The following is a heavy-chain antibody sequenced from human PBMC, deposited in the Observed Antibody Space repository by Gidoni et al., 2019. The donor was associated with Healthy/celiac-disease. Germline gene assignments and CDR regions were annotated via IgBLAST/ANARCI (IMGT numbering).Heavy chain of an antibody. J-gene: IGHJ5*02. CDR3: AHRRSSGSYSVCFAP. V-gene: IGHV2-5*01. Sequence: QITLKESGPTLVKPTQTLTLTCTFSGFSLSTSGVGVGWIRQPPGKALEWLALISWNDDKRYSPSLKGRLTITKDTPKNQVVLTMTNMDPVDTATYYCAHRRSSGSYSVCFAPWGQGTLVPVSS. CDR1: GFSLSTSGVG. D-gene: IGHD1-26*01. CDR2: ISWNDDK.